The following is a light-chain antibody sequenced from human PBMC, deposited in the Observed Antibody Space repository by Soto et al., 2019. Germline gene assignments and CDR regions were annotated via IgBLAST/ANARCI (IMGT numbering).Light chain of an antibody. CDR3: QQYNYWPS. CDR2: GAS. V-gene: IGKV3-15*01. Sequence: EIVMTQSPATLSVSPGERAALSCRASQSVSSNLAWYQQKPGQAPMLLIYGASTRAPGIPARVSGSGSGTEFTLTISSLQPEDFAFYYCQQYNYWPSFGQGTKLEIK. CDR1: QSVSSN. J-gene: IGKJ2*01.